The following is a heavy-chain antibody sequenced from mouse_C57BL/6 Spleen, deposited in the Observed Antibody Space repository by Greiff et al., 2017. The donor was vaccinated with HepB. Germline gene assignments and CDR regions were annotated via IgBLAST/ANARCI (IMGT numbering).Heavy chain of an antibody. J-gene: IGHJ1*03. CDR3: TTSGTTVVAGAHWYFDV. Sequence: EVQLQQSGAELVRPGASVKLSCTASGFNIKDYYMHWVKQRPEQGLEWIGRIDPEDGDTEYAPKFQGKATMTADTSSNTAYLQLSSLKSEDTAVYYCTTSGTTVVAGAHWYFDVWGTGTTVTVSS. D-gene: IGHD1-1*01. CDR2: IDPEDGDT. V-gene: IGHV14-1*01. CDR1: GFNIKDYY.